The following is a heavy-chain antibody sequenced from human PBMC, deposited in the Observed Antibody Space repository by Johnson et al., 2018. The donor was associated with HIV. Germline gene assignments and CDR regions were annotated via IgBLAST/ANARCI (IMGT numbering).Heavy chain of an antibody. J-gene: IGHJ3*02. CDR1: GFTFSSYA. D-gene: IGHD6-13*01. CDR2: ISYDGSNK. V-gene: IGHV3-30-3*01. Sequence: QVQLVESGGGLVQPGGSLRLSCEASGFTFSSYAMHWVRQAPGKGLEWVAVISYDGSNKYYADSVKGRFTISRDNSKNTLYLQMHSLRAEDTAVYYCAREGAAAGPTDAFDIWGQGTMVTVSS. CDR3: AREGAAAGPTDAFDI.